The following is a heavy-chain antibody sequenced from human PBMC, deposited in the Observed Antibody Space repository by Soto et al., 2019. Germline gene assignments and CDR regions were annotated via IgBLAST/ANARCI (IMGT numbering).Heavy chain of an antibody. Sequence: ASVKVSCKASGYTFTSYGISWVRQAPGQGLEWMGWISAYNGNTNYAQKLQGRVTMTTDTSTSTAYMELRSLRSDDTAVYYCAGGAGYSYGSRGYSYGTGFDYWGQGTLVTVSS. CDR3: AGGAGYSYGSRGYSYGTGFDY. D-gene: IGHD5-18*01. V-gene: IGHV1-18*01. CDR2: ISAYNGNT. J-gene: IGHJ4*02. CDR1: GYTFTSYG.